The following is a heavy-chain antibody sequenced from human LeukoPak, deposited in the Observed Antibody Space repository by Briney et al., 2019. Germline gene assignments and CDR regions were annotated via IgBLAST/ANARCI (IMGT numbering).Heavy chain of an antibody. V-gene: IGHV1-2*02. CDR1: GYTFTGYY. Sequence: GASVKVSCKASGYTFTGYYMHWVRQAPGQGLEWMGWINPNSGGTNYAQKFQGRVTMTRDTSISTAYKELSRLRSDDTAVYYCARSLIVVVVAATHSDYWGQGTLVTVSS. D-gene: IGHD2-15*01. CDR3: ARSLIVVVVAATHSDY. J-gene: IGHJ4*02. CDR2: INPNSGGT.